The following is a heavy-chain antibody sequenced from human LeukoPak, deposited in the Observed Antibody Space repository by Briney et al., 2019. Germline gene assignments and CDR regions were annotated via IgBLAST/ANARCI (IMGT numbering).Heavy chain of an antibody. D-gene: IGHD4-11*01. V-gene: IGHV1-2*02. CDR2: ISPNSGGT. CDR1: GYTFIDYY. Sequence: ASVKVSCKASGYTFIDYYMHWVRQAPGQGLEWMGWISPNSGGTNYAQKFQGRVTMTRDTSITTAYMELSSLRSDDTAVYYCARAMTTLNDYWGQGTLVTVSS. CDR3: ARAMTTLNDY. J-gene: IGHJ4*02.